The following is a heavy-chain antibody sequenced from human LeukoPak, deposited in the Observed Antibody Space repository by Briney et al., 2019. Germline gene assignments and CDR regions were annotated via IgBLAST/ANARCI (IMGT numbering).Heavy chain of an antibody. J-gene: IGHJ4*02. D-gene: IGHD1-26*01. CDR2: ISAYNGNT. CDR1: GYTFTSYG. CDR3: ARDWYSGSYYATGRDY. Sequence: ASVKVSCEASGYTFTSYGISWVRQAPGQGLEWMGWISAYNGNTNYAQKLQGRVTMTTDTSTSTAYMELRSLRSDDTAVYYCARDWYSGSYYATGRDYWGQGTLVTVSS. V-gene: IGHV1-18*01.